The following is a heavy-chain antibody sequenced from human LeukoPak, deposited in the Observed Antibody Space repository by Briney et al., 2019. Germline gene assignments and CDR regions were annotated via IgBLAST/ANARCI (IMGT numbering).Heavy chain of an antibody. CDR1: GGSFSGYY. CDR3: AKKGQADDNGKPD. J-gene: IGHJ4*02. CDR2: ISSSSSYI. D-gene: IGHD1-1*01. Sequence: PSETLSLTCAVYGGSFSGYYWSWIRQPPGKGLEWVSSISSSSSYIYYADSVKGRFTISRDNAKNSLYLQMNSLRADDTAVYYCAKKGQADDNGKPDWGQGTLVTVSS. V-gene: IGHV3-21*04.